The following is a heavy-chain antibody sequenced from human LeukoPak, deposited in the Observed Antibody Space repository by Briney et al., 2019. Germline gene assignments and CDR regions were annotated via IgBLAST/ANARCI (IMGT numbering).Heavy chain of an antibody. CDR1: GFTFSSHA. CDR2: ISGSGGST. CDR3: AKGLVVVPAAGDAFEI. D-gene: IGHD2-2*01. J-gene: IGHJ3*02. V-gene: IGHV3-23*01. Sequence: QTGGSLRLSCAASGFTFSSHAMSWVRQAPGKGLEWVSAISGSGGSTYYADSVKGRFTISRDNSKNTLYLQMNSLRAEDTAIYYCAKGLVVVPAAGDAFEIWGQGTMVTVSS.